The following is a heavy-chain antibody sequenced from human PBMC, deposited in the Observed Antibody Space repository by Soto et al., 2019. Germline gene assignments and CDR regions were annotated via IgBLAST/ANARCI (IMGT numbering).Heavy chain of an antibody. D-gene: IGHD3-9*01. Sequence: GGSLRLSCAASGFSFSSYVMSWVRQAPGKGLEWVSSIGGSGGTTDYAESVRGRFTISRDNSKNTLYLQIDNLRAEDKAVYYCAKDLRTGYERFFDSWGQGTLVTVSS. CDR1: GFSFSSYV. CDR3: AKDLRTGYERFFDS. CDR2: IGGSGGTT. J-gene: IGHJ4*02. V-gene: IGHV3-23*01.